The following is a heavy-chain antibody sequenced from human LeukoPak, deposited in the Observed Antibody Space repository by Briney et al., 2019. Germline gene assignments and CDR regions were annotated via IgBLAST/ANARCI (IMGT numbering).Heavy chain of an antibody. Sequence: TSETLSLTCTVSGGSISSSDWWSWVRQPPGKGLEWIGEIYQSGSTNYNPSLKSRVTISVDKSKNQFSLNLSSVTAADTAVYYCARARIAAAGKGAFDIWGQGTMVTVSS. V-gene: IGHV4-4*02. CDR3: ARARIAAAGKGAFDI. CDR1: GGSISSSDW. D-gene: IGHD6-13*01. CDR2: IYQSGST. J-gene: IGHJ3*02.